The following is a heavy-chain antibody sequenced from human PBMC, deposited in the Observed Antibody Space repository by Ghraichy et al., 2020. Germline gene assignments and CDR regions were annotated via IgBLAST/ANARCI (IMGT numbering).Heavy chain of an antibody. Sequence: GGSPRLSCAASGFTFSSYAMSWVRQAPGKGLEWVSAISGSGGSTYYADSVKGRFTISRDNSKNTLYLQMNSLRAEDTAVYYCAKGVFIFGVFDWGQGTLVTVSS. CDR3: AKGVFIFGVFD. V-gene: IGHV3-23*01. D-gene: IGHD3-3*02. J-gene: IGHJ4*02. CDR2: ISGSGGST. CDR1: GFTFSSYA.